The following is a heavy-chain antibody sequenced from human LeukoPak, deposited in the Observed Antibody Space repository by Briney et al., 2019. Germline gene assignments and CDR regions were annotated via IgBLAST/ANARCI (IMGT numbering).Heavy chain of an antibody. CDR3: ARDPPSSAAQLDY. D-gene: IGHD6-13*01. J-gene: IGHJ4*02. CDR2: ISSSGGTI. Sequence: GGSLRLSCAASGFTFSSYEMNWVRQAPGKGLEWVSYISSSGGTIYYADSVKGRFTISRDNAKNSLYLQMNSLRAEDTAVYYCARDPPSSAAQLDYWGQGTLVTVSS. V-gene: IGHV3-48*03. CDR1: GFTFSSYE.